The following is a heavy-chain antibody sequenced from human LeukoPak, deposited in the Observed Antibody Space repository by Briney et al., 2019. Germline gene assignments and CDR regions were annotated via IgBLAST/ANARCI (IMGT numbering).Heavy chain of an antibody. CDR2: MNPNSGNT. V-gene: IGHV1-8*01. Sequence: ASVKVSCKASGYTFTSYDINWVRQATGQGLEWMGWMNPNSGNTGYAQKFQGRVTMTRNTSISTAYMELSSLRSEDTAVYYCARGPIWCGSGSTRLYYFDYWGQGTLVTVSS. J-gene: IGHJ4*02. D-gene: IGHD3-10*01. CDR1: GYTFTSYD. CDR3: ARGPIWCGSGSTRLYYFDY.